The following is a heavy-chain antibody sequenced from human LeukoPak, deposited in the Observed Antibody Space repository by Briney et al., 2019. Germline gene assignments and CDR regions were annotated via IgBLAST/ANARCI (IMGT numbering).Heavy chain of an antibody. D-gene: IGHD6-19*01. CDR1: GFTFSSYC. Sequence: GGSLRVSCGASGFTFSSYCMNWVRQAPGKGLEWVSSINRSSSYLYYAQSLQGRFTISRDTATNSLYLHLNSLRAEDPAVYYCARDLSSGWQYYFDYWGQGTLVTVSS. J-gene: IGHJ4*02. V-gene: IGHV3-21*01. CDR3: ARDLSSGWQYYFDY. CDR2: INRSSSYL.